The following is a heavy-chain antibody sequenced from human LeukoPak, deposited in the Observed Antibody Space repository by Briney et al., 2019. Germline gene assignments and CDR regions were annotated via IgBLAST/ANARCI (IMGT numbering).Heavy chain of an antibody. D-gene: IGHD2-2*01. CDR2: VRSDGGSE. V-gene: IGHV3-30*02. CDR3: AKDRYSTSSTFTINPFDY. Sequence: GGSLRLSCAASGFTFSSYAMHWVRQAPGKGLEWVAFVRSDGGSEYYADSVKGRFSISRDNSKRTVDLQMNSLRLEDTAIYYCAKDRYSTSSTFTINPFDYWGQGILVTVSS. CDR1: GFTFSSYA. J-gene: IGHJ4*02.